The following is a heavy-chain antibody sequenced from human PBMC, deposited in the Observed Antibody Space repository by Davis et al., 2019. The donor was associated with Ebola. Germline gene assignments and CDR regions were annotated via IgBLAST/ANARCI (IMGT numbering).Heavy chain of an antibody. CDR2: ISGSGGST. V-gene: IGHV3-23*01. CDR3: ARRVRRLGELSPIDY. CDR1: GFTFSSYA. J-gene: IGHJ4*02. Sequence: GESLKISCAASGFTFSSYAMSWVRQAPGKGLEWVSAISGSGGSTYYADSVKGRFTISRDNSKNTLYLQMNSLRAEDTAVYYCARRVRRLGELSPIDYWGQGTLVTVSS. D-gene: IGHD3-16*02.